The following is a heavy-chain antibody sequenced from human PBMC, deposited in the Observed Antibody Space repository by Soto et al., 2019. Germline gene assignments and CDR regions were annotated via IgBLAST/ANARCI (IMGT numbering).Heavy chain of an antibody. D-gene: IGHD3-10*01. J-gene: IGHJ3*02. CDR1: GGSISSSSYY. V-gene: IGHV4-39*01. Sequence: ETLSLTCTVSGGSISSSSYYWGWIRQPPGKGLEWIGSIYYSGSTYYNPSLKSRVTISVDTSKNQFSLKLSSVTAADTAVYYCARHERQGYYGSGSFYAFDIWGQGTMVTVSS. CDR3: ARHERQGYYGSGSFYAFDI. CDR2: IYYSGST.